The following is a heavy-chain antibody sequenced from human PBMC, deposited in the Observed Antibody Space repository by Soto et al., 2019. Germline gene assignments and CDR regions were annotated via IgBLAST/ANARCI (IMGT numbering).Heavy chain of an antibody. CDR2: INSDGSST. CDR1: GFTFSSYW. CDR3: AREVVPAARIYYYYMDV. J-gene: IGHJ6*03. V-gene: IGHV3-74*01. Sequence: GGSLRLSCAASGFTFSSYWMHWVRQAPGKGLVWVSRINSDGSSTSYADSVKGRFTISRDNAKNTLYLQVNSLRAEDTAVYYCAREVVPAARIYYYYMDVWGKGTTVTVSS. D-gene: IGHD2-2*01.